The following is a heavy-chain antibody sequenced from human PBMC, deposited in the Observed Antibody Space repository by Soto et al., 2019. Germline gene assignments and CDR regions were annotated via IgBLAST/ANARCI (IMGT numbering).Heavy chain of an antibody. D-gene: IGHD3-16*01. J-gene: IGHJ4*02. Sequence: EVQLLESGGGLVQPGGSLRLSCAASGFTFSSYAMSWVRQAPGKGLEWVSAISGSGGSTYYADSVKGRFTISRDNSKNTLYLQMNNLRAEDTAVYYCANVDGHYDYVWGSSYFDYWGQGSLVTVSS. CDR3: ANVDGHYDYVWGSSYFDY. CDR2: ISGSGGST. V-gene: IGHV3-23*01. CDR1: GFTFSSYA.